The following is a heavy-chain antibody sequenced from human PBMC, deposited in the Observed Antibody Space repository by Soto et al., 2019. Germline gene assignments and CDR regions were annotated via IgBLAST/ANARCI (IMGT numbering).Heavy chain of an antibody. Sequence: QVQLQQWGAGLLKPSETLSLTCAVYGGSFSGYYWSWIRQPPGKGLEWIGEINHSGSTNYNPSLKXRXXISVDTSKNQFSLNLSSVTAADTAVYYCARGPIGVWGQGTTVTVSS. CDR2: INHSGST. V-gene: IGHV4-34*01. CDR1: GGSFSGYY. D-gene: IGHD3-16*02. J-gene: IGHJ6*02. CDR3: ARGPIGV.